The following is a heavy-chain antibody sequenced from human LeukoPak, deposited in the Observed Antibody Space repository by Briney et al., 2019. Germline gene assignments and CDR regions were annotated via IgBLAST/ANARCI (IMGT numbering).Heavy chain of an antibody. CDR3: ARAVAARPGGDYYYYYMDV. CDR2: IIPIFGTA. J-gene: IGHJ6*03. D-gene: IGHD6-6*01. Sequence: ASVKVSCKASGGTFSSYAISWVRQAPGQGLEWMGGIIPIFGTANYAQKFQGRVTITTDESTSTAYMELSSLRSEDTAVYYCARAVAARPGGDYYYYYMDVWGKGTTVTVSS. CDR1: GGTFSSYA. V-gene: IGHV1-69*05.